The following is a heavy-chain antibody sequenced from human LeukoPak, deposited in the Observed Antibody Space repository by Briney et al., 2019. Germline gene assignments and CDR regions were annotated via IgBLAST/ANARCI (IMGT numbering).Heavy chain of an antibody. CDR2: IRYDGSNE. Sequence: GGSLRLSCAASGFTFSNYGMHWVRQAPGKGLERVGFIRYDGSNEYYADSVKGRFTISRDNAKNSLYLQMNSLRAEDTAVYYCAELGITMIGGVWGKGTTVTISS. CDR3: AELGITMIGGV. V-gene: IGHV3-30*02. D-gene: IGHD3-10*02. CDR1: GFTFSNYG. J-gene: IGHJ6*04.